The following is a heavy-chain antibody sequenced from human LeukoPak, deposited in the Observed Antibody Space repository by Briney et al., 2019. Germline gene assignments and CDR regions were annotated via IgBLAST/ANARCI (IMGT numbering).Heavy chain of an antibody. D-gene: IGHD3-22*01. Sequence: GASVKVSCKASGYTFTGYYMHWVRQAPGQGLEWMGWMNPNSGNTGYAQKFQGRVTMTRNTSISTAYMELSSLRSEDTAVYYCARTYYYDSSGYYFFPSYYYYYMDVWGKGTTVTISS. V-gene: IGHV1-8*02. CDR2: MNPNSGNT. CDR1: GYTFTGYY. J-gene: IGHJ6*03. CDR3: ARTYYYDSSGYYFFPSYYYYYMDV.